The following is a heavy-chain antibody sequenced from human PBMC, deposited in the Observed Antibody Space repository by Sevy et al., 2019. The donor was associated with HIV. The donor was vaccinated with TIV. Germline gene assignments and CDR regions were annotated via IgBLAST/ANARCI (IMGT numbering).Heavy chain of an antibody. CDR2: MRSKAFAGTT. Sequence: GGSLRLSCTTSGFTLGDYAMSWVRQAPGKGLEWVGFMRSKAFAGTTEYAASVKGRFTISTDDSKASAHLQMNSLRTEDTGVYYCIRGRLLGYTAMVPDYWGQGTLVTVSS. CDR3: IRGRLLGYTAMVPDY. J-gene: IGHJ4*02. CDR1: GFTLGDYA. D-gene: IGHD5-18*01. V-gene: IGHV3-49*04.